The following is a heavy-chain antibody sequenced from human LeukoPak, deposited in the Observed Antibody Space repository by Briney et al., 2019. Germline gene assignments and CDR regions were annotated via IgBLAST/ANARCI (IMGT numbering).Heavy chain of an antibody. D-gene: IGHD4-11*01. CDR3: ARAYSRPRGYYYYGMDV. V-gene: IGHV1-8*01. CDR1: GYTFTSCV. J-gene: IGHJ6*02. CDR2: MNPNSGNT. Sequence: GASVKVSCKASGYTFTSCVINWVRQATGQGLEWMGWMNPNSGNTGYAQKFQGRVTMTRNTSISTAYMELSSLRSEDTAVYYCARAYSRPRGYYYYGMDVWGQGTTVTVSS.